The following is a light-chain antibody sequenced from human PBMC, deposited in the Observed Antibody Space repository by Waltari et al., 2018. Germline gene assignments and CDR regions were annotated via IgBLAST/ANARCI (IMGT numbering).Light chain of an antibody. CDR1: RSVLFCANNQNY. V-gene: IGKV4-1*01. CDR3: KQYITTPPTT. J-gene: IGKJ2*01. Sequence: DIVMTQSPDSLAVSLGARPTINCKASRSVLFCANNQNYLAWYQHKSGQPPKLLIYWESTRESGVPDRFIGSGSGTDFTLTITSLQAEDVAVYYCKQYITTPPTTFGQGTKLEIK. CDR2: WES.